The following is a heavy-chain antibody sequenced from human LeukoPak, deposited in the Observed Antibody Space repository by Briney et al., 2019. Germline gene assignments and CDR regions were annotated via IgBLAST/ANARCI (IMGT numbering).Heavy chain of an antibody. Sequence: ASVKVSCKASGYTFTGYYMHWVRQAPGQGLEWMGWIDPNSGGTNYAQKFQGRVTMTRDTSISTAYMELSRLRSDDTAVYYCARDFGDIVVVPAAMSYWGQGTLVTVSS. V-gene: IGHV1-2*02. CDR1: GYTFTGYY. CDR3: ARDFGDIVVVPAAMSY. J-gene: IGHJ4*02. CDR2: IDPNSGGT. D-gene: IGHD2-2*01.